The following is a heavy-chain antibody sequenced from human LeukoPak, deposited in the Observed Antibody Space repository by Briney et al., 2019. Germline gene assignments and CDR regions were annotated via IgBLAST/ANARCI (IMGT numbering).Heavy chain of an antibody. CDR3: ARELFGSGSCPDY. CDR1: GFTFSSYA. V-gene: IGHV3-33*01. CDR2: VWNDGSNR. Sequence: GGALRLSCTAPGFTFSSYAIHGVRQAPGKGVEGGALVWNDGSNRYYAGSVKGGFTISRDNSKNTVYLQMNSLRAEDTAVYYCARELFGSGSCPDYWGQGTLVTVSS. D-gene: IGHD3-10*01. J-gene: IGHJ4*02.